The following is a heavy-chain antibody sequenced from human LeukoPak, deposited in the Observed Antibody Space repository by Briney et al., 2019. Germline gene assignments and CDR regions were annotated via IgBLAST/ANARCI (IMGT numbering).Heavy chain of an antibody. J-gene: IGHJ5*02. Sequence: ASVKVSCKASGYTFTGYYMHWVRQAPGQGLEWMGWINPNSGGTNYAQKFQGRVTMTRDTSISTAYMELSRLRSDDTAVYYCARDRSAAFGRSNWFDPWGQGTLVTVSS. CDR1: GYTFTGYY. CDR3: ARDRSAAFGRSNWFDP. V-gene: IGHV1-2*02. CDR2: INPNSGGT. D-gene: IGHD3-3*01.